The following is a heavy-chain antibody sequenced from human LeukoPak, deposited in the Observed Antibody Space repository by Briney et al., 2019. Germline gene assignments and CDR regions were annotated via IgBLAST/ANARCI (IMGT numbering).Heavy chain of an antibody. CDR2: MNPNSGNK. J-gene: IGHJ6*03. V-gene: IGHV1-8*01. CDR1: RSSFINFD. Sequence: ASVKVSCKASRSSFINFDINWVRQATGQGLEWMGWMNPNSGNKGYAQKFQGRVTMTMNTSITTAYMELSSLRSEDTAVYYCARGPQWRGDYYYMDVWGRGTSVTVPS. D-gene: IGHD6-19*01. CDR3: ARGPQWRGDYYYMDV.